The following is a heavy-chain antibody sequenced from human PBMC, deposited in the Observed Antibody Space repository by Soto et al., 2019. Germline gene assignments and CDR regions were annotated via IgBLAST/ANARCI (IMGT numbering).Heavy chain of an antibody. J-gene: IGHJ6*02. Sequence: PGGSLRLSCAASGLTFSSYGMHWVRQAPGKGLEWVAVISYDGSNKYYADSVKGRFTISRDNSKNTLYLQMNSLRAEDTAVYYCAKDLAYYDFWSGYYLGYYYGMDVWGRGTTVTVSS. D-gene: IGHD3-3*01. CDR3: AKDLAYYDFWSGYYLGYYYGMDV. CDR1: GLTFSSYG. V-gene: IGHV3-30*18. CDR2: ISYDGSNK.